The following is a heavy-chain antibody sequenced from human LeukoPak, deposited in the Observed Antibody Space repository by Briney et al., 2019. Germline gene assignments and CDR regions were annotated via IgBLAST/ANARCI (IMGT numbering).Heavy chain of an antibody. CDR3: ARGRDRGYYYYMDV. V-gene: IGHV4-38-2*02. J-gene: IGHJ6*03. Sequence: SETLSLTCTVSGYSINNNYYWDWIRQPPGKGLEWIGEINHSGSTNYNPSLKSRVTISVDTSKNQFSLKLSSVTAADTAVYYCARGRDRGYYYYMDVWGKGTTVTVSS. D-gene: IGHD3-10*01. CDR2: INHSGST. CDR1: GYSINNNYY.